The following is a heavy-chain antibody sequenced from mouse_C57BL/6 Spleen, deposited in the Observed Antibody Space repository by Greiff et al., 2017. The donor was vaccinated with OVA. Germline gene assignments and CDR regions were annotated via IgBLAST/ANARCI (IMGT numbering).Heavy chain of an antibody. CDR1: GYTFTSYW. CDR2: IYPGSGST. V-gene: IGHV1-55*01. Sequence: QVQLQQPGAELVKPGASVKMSCKASGYTFTSYWITWVKQRPGQGLEWIGDIYPGSGSTNYNEKFKSKATLTVDTSSSTAYMQLSSLTSEDSAVYYCARGGSNHDYAMDYWGQGTSVTVAS. D-gene: IGHD1-1*01. J-gene: IGHJ4*01. CDR3: ARGGSNHDYAMDY.